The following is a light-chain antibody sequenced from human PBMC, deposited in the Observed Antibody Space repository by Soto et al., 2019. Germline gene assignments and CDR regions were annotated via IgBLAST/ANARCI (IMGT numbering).Light chain of an antibody. Sequence: EIVLTQSPATLSLSPGERATLSCRASESVDSYLAWYQQKPGQAPRLLIYDASDRATAIPARFSGSGSGTDFSLTISSLEPEDFAVYYGQQRSNWPPITFGQGTRLEIK. J-gene: IGKJ5*01. CDR1: ESVDSY. CDR3: QQRSNWPPIT. CDR2: DAS. V-gene: IGKV3-11*01.